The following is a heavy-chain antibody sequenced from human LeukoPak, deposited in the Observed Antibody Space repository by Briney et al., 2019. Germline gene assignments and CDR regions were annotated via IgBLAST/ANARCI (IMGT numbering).Heavy chain of an antibody. V-gene: IGHV4-59*12. D-gene: IGHD2-15*01. J-gene: IGHJ4*02. CDR1: GDSISSYF. CDR2: IYYTGST. CDR3: AREGGYCSGGSCYI. Sequence: PSETLSLTCTVSGDSISSYFWSWIRQPPGKGLEWIGYIYYTGSTTYNPSLKSRVTISLDTSKNQFSLNLSSVTAADTAVYYYAREGGYCSGGSCYIWGQGTLVTVSS.